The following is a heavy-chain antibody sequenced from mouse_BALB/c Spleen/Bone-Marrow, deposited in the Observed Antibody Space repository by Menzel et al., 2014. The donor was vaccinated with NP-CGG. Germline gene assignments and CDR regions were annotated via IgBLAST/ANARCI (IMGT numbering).Heavy chain of an antibody. D-gene: IGHD2-13*01. CDR3: TREGDSPFAY. CDR2: INPSNGGT. CDR1: GYTFTSYY. V-gene: IGHV1S81*02. Sequence: LPPSGAELVKPGASVKLSCKASGYTFTSYYMYWVKQRPGQGLEWIGEINPSNGGTSFNEKFKSKATLTVDKSSSTAYMQLSSLTSEDSAVYYCTREGDSPFAYWGQGTLVTVSA. J-gene: IGHJ3*01.